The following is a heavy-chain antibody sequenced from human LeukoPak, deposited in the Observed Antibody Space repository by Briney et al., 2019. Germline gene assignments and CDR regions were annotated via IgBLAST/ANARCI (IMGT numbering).Heavy chain of an antibody. Sequence: ASVKVSCKASGYTFTAYYMRWARQAPGQGLEWMGWINPNSGGTNYAQKFQGRVTMTRDTSISTAYMELTRLTFDDTAVYYCAKNGNTGYTGSWYWFDPWGQGTLVTVSS. D-gene: IGHD6-13*01. J-gene: IGHJ5*02. CDR1: GYTFTAYY. V-gene: IGHV1-2*02. CDR3: AKNGNTGYTGSWYWFDP. CDR2: INPNSGGT.